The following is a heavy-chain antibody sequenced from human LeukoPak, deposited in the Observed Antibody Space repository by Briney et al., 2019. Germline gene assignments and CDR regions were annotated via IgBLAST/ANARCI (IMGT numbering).Heavy chain of an antibody. CDR2: IDWDDDK. CDR3: ARIRSGSYSSDYYYMDV. J-gene: IGHJ6*03. V-gene: IGHV2-70*11. Sequence: SGPALLKPTQTLTLTCTFSGFSLSTSGMCVSWIRQPPGKALEWLARIDWDDDKYYSTSLKTRLTISKDTSKNQVVLTMANMDPVDTATYYCARIRSGSYSSDYYYMDVWGKGTTVTVSS. D-gene: IGHD1-26*01. CDR1: GFSLSTSGMC.